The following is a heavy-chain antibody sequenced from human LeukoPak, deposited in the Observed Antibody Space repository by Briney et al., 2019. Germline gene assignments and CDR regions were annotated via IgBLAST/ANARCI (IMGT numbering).Heavy chain of an antibody. CDR1: GFTFSSYS. D-gene: IGHD3-16*01. CDR3: ARGSYDYVSSPRV. Sequence: PGGSLRLSCAVSGFTFSSYSMNWVRQAPGKGLEWVSSISSSSSYIYYADSVKGRFTISRDNAKNTLYLQMNSLRAEDTAVYYCARGSYDYVSSPRVWGQGTTVAVSS. CDR2: ISSSSSYI. V-gene: IGHV3-21*01. J-gene: IGHJ6*02.